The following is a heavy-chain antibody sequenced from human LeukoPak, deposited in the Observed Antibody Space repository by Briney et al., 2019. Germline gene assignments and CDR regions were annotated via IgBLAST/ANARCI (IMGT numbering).Heavy chain of an antibody. D-gene: IGHD6-13*01. CDR3: AREPGIAAADHFDY. CDR1: GGSISSSSYY. V-gene: IGHV4-39*02. Sequence: PSETLSLTCTVSGGSISSSSYYWGWIRRPPGKGLEWIGSIYYSGSTYYNPSLKSRVTISVDTSKDQFSLKLSSVTAADTAVYYCAREPGIAAADHFDYWGQGTLVTVSS. CDR2: IYYSGST. J-gene: IGHJ4*02.